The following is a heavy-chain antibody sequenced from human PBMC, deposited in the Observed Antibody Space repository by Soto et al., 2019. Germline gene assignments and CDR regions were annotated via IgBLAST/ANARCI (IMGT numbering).Heavy chain of an antibody. CDR2: INPNGGST. CDR1: GYTFTSYY. V-gene: IGHV1-46*01. Sequence: QVQLVQSGAEVKKLGASVKLSCKASGYTFTSYYIHWVRQAPGQGLEWIGIINPNGGSTNYAHNFKGRLTVTRDTSTATVYMELGALTSEDTAVYYCARGLGLGDYWGQGTLVTVSS. J-gene: IGHJ4*02. D-gene: IGHD3-9*01. CDR3: ARGLGLGDY.